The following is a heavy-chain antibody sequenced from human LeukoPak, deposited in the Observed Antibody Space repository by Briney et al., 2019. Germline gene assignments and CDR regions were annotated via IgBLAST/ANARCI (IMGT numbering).Heavy chain of an antibody. Sequence: GGSLRLSCAASGFTFSSYAMSWVRQAPGKGLEWVAVVSSDGDKKNYADSVKGRFDISRDNSKNTLSLQMNNVRPEDTALYYCAKEGLYTTDWYGNWFDSWGQGTLVTVSS. CDR2: VSSDGDKK. CDR1: GFTFSSYA. CDR3: AKEGLYTTDWYGNWFDS. J-gene: IGHJ5*01. V-gene: IGHV3-30*09. D-gene: IGHD2-2*02.